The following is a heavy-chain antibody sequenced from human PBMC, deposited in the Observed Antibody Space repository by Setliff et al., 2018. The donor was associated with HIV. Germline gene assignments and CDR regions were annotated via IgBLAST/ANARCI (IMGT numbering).Heavy chain of an antibody. V-gene: IGHV3-7*03. CDR2: INQDGSAK. CDR3: AREVVVVVATTDAFDI. D-gene: IGHD2-15*01. CDR1: GFTFSDYW. J-gene: IGHJ3*02. Sequence: SGFTFSDYWMTWFRQAPGKGLEWVANINQDGSAKYYVDSVKGRFTISRDNAQNSLYLQMNSLRAEDTAVYYCAREVVVVVATTDAFDIWGQGTMVTVSS.